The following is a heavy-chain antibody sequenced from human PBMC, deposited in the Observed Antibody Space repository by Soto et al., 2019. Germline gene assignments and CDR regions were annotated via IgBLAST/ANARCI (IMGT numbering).Heavy chain of an antibody. CDR3: AKDMDYYDSSGYPVGDYFDY. Sequence: GSLRLSCAASGFTFSSYAMSWVRQAPGKGLEWVSAISGSGGSTYYADSVKGRFTISRDNSKNTLYLQMNSLRAEDTAVYYCAKDMDYYDSSGYPVGDYFDYWGQGTLVTVSS. J-gene: IGHJ4*02. CDR1: GFTFSSYA. CDR2: ISGSGGST. V-gene: IGHV3-23*01. D-gene: IGHD3-22*01.